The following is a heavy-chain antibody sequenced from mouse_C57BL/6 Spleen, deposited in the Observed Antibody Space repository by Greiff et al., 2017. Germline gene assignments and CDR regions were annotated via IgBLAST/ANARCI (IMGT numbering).Heavy chain of an antibody. D-gene: IGHD2-12*01. V-gene: IGHV1-82*01. CDR2: IYPGDGDT. J-gene: IGHJ4*01. CDR1: GYAFSSSW. Sequence: LVESGPELVKPGASVKISCKASGYAFSSSWMNWVKQRPGKGLEWIGRIYPGDGDTNYNGKFKGKATLTADKSSSTAYMQLSSLTSEDSAVYFCARVEVSYYYAMDYWGQGTSVTVSS. CDR3: ARVEVSYYYAMDY.